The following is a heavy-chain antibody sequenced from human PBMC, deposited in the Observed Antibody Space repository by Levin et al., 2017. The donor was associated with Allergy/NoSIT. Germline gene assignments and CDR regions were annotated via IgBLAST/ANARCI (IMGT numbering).Heavy chain of an antibody. CDR2: INPNSGGT. CDR3: AREPKWGKNWLKRFDP. CDR1: GYTFTGYY. D-gene: IGHD7-27*01. V-gene: IGHV1-2*02. J-gene: IGHJ5*02. Sequence: EASVKVSCKASGYTFTGYYIHWVRQAPGQGLEWMGWINPNSGGTNYEQKFQGRVTMTRDTSVTTAYMELSRLRSDDTAVYYCAREPKWGKNWLKRFDPWGQGTLVTVSS.